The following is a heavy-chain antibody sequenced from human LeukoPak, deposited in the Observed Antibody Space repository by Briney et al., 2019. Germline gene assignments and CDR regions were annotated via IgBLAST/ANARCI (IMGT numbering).Heavy chain of an antibody. CDR3: ARTQGDSSGWYCFDY. V-gene: IGHV4-34*01. J-gene: IGHJ4*02. CDR1: GGSFSGYY. CDR2: INHSGST. Sequence: SETLSLTCAVYGGSFSGYYWSWIRQPPVKGLEWIGEINHSGSTNYNPSLKSRVTISVDTSKNQFSLKLSSVTAADTAVYYCARTQGDSSGWYCFDYWGQGTLVTVSS. D-gene: IGHD6-19*01.